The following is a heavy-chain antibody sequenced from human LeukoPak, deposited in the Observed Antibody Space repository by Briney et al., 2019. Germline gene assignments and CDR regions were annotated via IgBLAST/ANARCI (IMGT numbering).Heavy chain of an antibody. D-gene: IGHD6-6*01. CDR1: GGSISSSNW. Sequence: SETLSLTCAVSGGSISSSNWWSWVRQPPGKGLEWIGEIYHSGSTNYNPSLKSRVTISVDKSKNQFSLKLSSVTAADTAVYYCARDVIAARRSTYYYMDVWGKGTTVTVSS. J-gene: IGHJ6*03. CDR3: ARDVIAARRSTYYYMDV. V-gene: IGHV4-4*02. CDR2: IYHSGST.